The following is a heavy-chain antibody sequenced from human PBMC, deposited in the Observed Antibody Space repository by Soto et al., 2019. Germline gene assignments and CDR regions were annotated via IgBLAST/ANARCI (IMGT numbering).Heavy chain of an antibody. J-gene: IGHJ5*02. CDR2: IYYSGST. Sequence: SETLSLTCTVSGGSISSYYWSWIRQPPGKGLEWIGYIYYSGSTNYNPSLKSRVTISVDTSKNQFSLKLSSVTAADTAVYYCAREYDSLRALSWFDPWGQGTLVTVSS. CDR3: AREYDSLRALSWFDP. CDR1: GGSISSYY. D-gene: IGHD3-22*01. V-gene: IGHV4-59*08.